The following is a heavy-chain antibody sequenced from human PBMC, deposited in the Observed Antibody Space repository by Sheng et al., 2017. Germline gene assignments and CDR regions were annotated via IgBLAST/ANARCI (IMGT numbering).Heavy chain of an antibody. V-gene: IGHV3-33*08. CDR1: GFTFSSSS. CDR3: ARGRVGYGMDV. J-gene: IGHJ6*02. CDR2: IWYDGSVE. Sequence: VQLVESGGGVVQPGRSLRLSCETSGFTFSSSSMHWVRQAPGKGLEWVSNIWYDGSVEYYSDSVKGRFTISRDNAKNTLYLQMNSLRADDTAVYYCARGRVGYGMDVWGQGTTVTVSS.